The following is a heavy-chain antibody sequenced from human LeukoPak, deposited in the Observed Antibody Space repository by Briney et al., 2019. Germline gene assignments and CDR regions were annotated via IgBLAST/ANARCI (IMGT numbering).Heavy chain of an antibody. CDR2: ISSSSSYI. Sequence: GGSLRLSCAASGFTFSSYSINWVRQAPGKGLEWVSSISSSSSYIYYADSVKGRFTISRDDAKNSLYLQMNSLRAEDTAVYYCARTGLRYYGSGSYPFDYWGQGTLVTVSS. CDR3: ARTGLRYYGSGSYPFDY. V-gene: IGHV3-21*01. J-gene: IGHJ4*02. CDR1: GFTFSSYS. D-gene: IGHD3-10*01.